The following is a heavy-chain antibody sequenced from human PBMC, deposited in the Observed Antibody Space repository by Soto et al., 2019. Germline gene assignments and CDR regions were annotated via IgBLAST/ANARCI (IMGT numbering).Heavy chain of an antibody. J-gene: IGHJ6*03. D-gene: IGHD4-17*01. CDR3: ARGLYVYGDYQTYYYYYYMDV. CDR2: ISAYNGNT. Sequence: GASVKVSCKASGYTFASYGISWVRQAPGQGLEWMGWISAYNGNTNYAQKLQGRVTMTRDTSTSTVYMELSSLRSEDTAVYYCARGLYVYGDYQTYYYYYYMDVWGKGTTVTVSS. V-gene: IGHV1-18*01. CDR1: GYTFASYG.